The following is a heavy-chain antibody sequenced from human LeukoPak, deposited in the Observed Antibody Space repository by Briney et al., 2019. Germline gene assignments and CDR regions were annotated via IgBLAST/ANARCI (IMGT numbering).Heavy chain of an antibody. CDR1: GFSGNDNY. Sequence: GGSLRRSCAASGFSGNDNYLSWVRQAPGKGLEWGSVIYSAGSTYYADSVKGRFSIARDNPKNPLYLQMNSLRAEETAVYYCARGEADSGANSPEYYFDCWGQGTLVTVSS. J-gene: IGHJ4*02. CDR3: ARGEADSGANSPEYYFDC. D-gene: IGHD4-23*01. CDR2: IYSAGST. V-gene: IGHV3-66*01.